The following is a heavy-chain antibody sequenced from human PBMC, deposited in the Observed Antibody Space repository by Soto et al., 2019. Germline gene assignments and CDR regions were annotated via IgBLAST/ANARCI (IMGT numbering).Heavy chain of an antibody. CDR2: ILYDGSKK. Sequence: GGSRRLSGAASGFTFNNYVMTWVRQAPGKGLEWVAVILYDGSKKYYADSMKGRFTISRDNSKNTLLLQMNSLRAEDSALYYCAKDRGALRWSEEHYYFDYWGQGSLVTVSS. D-gene: IGHD2-15*01. CDR1: GFTFNNYV. CDR3: AKDRGALRWSEEHYYFDY. J-gene: IGHJ4*02. V-gene: IGHV3-30*18.